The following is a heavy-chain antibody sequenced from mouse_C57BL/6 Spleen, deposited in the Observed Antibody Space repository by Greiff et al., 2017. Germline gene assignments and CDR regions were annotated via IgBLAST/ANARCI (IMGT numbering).Heavy chain of an antibody. CDR2: IYPGSGNT. V-gene: IGHV1-66*01. J-gene: IGHJ1*03. Sequence: QVQLQQSGPELVKPGASVKISCKASGYSFTSYYIHWVKQRPGQGLEWIGWIYPGSGNTKYNEKFKGKATLTADTSSSTAYMQLSSLTSEDSAVYYCARGGYGSSLDWYFDVWGTGTTVTVSS. D-gene: IGHD1-1*01. CDR3: ARGGYGSSLDWYFDV. CDR1: GYSFTSYY.